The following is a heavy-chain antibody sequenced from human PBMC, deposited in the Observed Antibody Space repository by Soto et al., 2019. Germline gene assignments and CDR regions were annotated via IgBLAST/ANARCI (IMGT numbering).Heavy chain of an antibody. V-gene: IGHV3-30*03. Sequence: QVQLVESGGGVVQPGRSLGLSCAASGFTFNIYGMHWVRQAPGKGLEWVAAISYEGINKYYADSVKGRFTISRDNSKNKLYVQMNSLRTEDTAVYYCARCPQPTRGIHWYFDLWGRGILVSVSS. CDR1: GFTFNIYG. J-gene: IGHJ2*01. D-gene: IGHD2-2*01. CDR3: ARCPQPTRGIHWYFDL. CDR2: ISYEGINK.